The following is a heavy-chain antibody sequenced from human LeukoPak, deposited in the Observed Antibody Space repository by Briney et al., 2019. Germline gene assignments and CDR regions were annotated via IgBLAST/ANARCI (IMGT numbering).Heavy chain of an antibody. CDR2: IDFNGNA. CDR1: GDSISRSSNY. D-gene: IGHD3-22*01. CDR3: ARAGAYYYDSSGYSSPFDY. J-gene: IGHJ4*02. Sequence: SETLSLTCSVSGDSISRSSNYWGWIRQPPGKGLEWIASIDFNGNAEYNPSLKSRVTISVDTSKNQFSLKLSSVTAADTAVYYCARAGAYYYDSSGYSSPFDYWGQGTLVTVSS. V-gene: IGHV4-39*01.